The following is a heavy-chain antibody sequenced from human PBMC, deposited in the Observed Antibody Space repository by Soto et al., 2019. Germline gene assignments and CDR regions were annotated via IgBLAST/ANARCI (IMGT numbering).Heavy chain of an antibody. Sequence: QVHLQESAPGLVKPSQTLSLTCTVSGGSITSGGYYWSGIRQHPGKGLEWIGYIFYSGFTYYNPSLKSRVTISVDTSKNPFSLKLSSVTAADPAVYYCARSVFPWGQGTLVTVSS. CDR3: ARSVFP. J-gene: IGHJ5*02. CDR2: IFYSGFT. CDR1: GGSITSGGYY. V-gene: IGHV4-31*03.